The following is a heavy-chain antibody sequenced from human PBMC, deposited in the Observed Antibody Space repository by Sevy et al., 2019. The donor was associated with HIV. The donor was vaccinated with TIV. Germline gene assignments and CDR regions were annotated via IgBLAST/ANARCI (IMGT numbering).Heavy chain of an antibody. J-gene: IGHJ4*02. CDR2: IYYNGHI. Sequence: SETLSLTCTVSGDSITSLYWNWIRQPPGKGLEWIANIYYNGHINYNPSLKSWVTLSLDTSKNQFSLRLSSVTAADTAMYYCAGENAWGRGYSWGQGTLVTVSS. CDR3: AGENAWGRGYS. D-gene: IGHD1-26*01. CDR1: GDSITSLY. V-gene: IGHV4-59*08.